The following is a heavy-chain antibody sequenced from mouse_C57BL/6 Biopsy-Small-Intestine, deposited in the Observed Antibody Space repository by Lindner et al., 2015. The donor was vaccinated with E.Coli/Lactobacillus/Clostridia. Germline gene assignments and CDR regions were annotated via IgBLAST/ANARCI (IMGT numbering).Heavy chain of an antibody. D-gene: IGHD1-1*01. CDR3: ARSYYGSSYPYAMDY. CDR1: GYTFTSYG. J-gene: IGHJ4*01. Sequence: VQLQESGAELARPGASVKLSCKASGYTFTSYGISWVKQRTGQGLEWIGEIYPRSGNTYYNEKFKGKATLTADKSSSTAYMELRSLTSEDSAVYFCARSYYGSSYPYAMDYWGQGTLVTVSS. V-gene: IGHV1-81*01. CDR2: IYPRSGNT.